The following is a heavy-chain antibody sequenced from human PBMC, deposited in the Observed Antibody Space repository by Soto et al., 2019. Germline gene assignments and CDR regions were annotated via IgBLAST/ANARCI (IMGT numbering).Heavy chain of an antibody. V-gene: IGHV3-30-3*01. Sequence: GGSLRLSCAASGFTFSSYAMHWVRQAPGKGLEWVAVISYYESNKNYADSGKGRFTISRDNSKNTLDLKMNSLRAEDTAEYYCARDQLDGRRDGYNLGGYWGQGTLVTVSS. CDR1: GFTFSSYA. CDR2: ISYYESNK. CDR3: ARDQLDGRRDGYNLGGY. D-gene: IGHD5-18*01. J-gene: IGHJ4*02.